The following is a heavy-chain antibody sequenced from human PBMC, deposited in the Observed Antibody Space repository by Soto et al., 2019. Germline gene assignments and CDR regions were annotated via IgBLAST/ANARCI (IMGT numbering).Heavy chain of an antibody. Sequence: SETLSLTCTVSGGSISSYYWSWIRQPPGKGLEWIGYIYYSGSTNYNPSLKSRVTISVDTSKNQFSLKLSSVTAADTAVYYCASFYGDYGFDYWGQGTLVTVSS. CDR1: GGSISSYY. CDR3: ASFYGDYGFDY. J-gene: IGHJ4*02. D-gene: IGHD4-17*01. CDR2: IYYSGST. V-gene: IGHV4-59*01.